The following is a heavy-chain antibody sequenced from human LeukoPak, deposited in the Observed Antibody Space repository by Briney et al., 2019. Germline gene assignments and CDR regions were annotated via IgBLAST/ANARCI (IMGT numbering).Heavy chain of an antibody. Sequence: ASVKVSCKASGYTFTSYDINWVRQATGQGLEWMGWMNPNSGNTGYAQKFQGRVTMTRNTSISTAYMELSSLRSEDTAAYYCARGLRTVRTPNRYYYYHMDVWGKGTTVTVSS. CDR3: ARGLRTVRTPNRYYYYHMDV. J-gene: IGHJ6*03. CDR2: MNPNSGNT. V-gene: IGHV1-8*01. CDR1: GYTFTSYD. D-gene: IGHD4-11*01.